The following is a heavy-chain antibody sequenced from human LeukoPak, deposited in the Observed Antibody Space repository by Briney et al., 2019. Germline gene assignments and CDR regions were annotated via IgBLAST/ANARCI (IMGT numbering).Heavy chain of an antibody. CDR2: IRAGGTPT. CDR3: AQDPHGDYIGAFDD. Sequence: GGSLRLSCAASGLTFSHYGMTWVRQAPGKGLEWVSSIRAGGTPTVYADAVKGRFTISRDNSKNTLYLQMNSLRAEDTAVYYCAQDPHGDYIGAFDDWGQGTLVTVSS. V-gene: IGHV3-23*01. D-gene: IGHD4-17*01. J-gene: IGHJ3*01. CDR1: GLTFSHYG.